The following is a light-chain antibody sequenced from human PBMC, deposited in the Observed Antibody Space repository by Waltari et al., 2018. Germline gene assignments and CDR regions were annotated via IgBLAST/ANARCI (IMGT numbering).Light chain of an antibody. Sequence: QSALTQPRSVSGSLGQTVTISCTGTSSAVGGYNYVSWYQHHPDKAPRLIIYDVNKRPSGVPVRFSGSKSGYTASLTVSGLQAEDEADYYCCSYAGTYIHYVFGTGTKVTVL. J-gene: IGLJ1*01. CDR2: DVN. CDR3: CSYAGTYIHYV. CDR1: SSAVGGYNY. V-gene: IGLV2-11*01.